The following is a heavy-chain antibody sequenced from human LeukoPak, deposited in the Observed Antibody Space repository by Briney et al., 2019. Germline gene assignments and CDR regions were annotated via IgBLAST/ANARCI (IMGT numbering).Heavy chain of an antibody. V-gene: IGHV1-24*01. CDR1: GYRLNTLS. D-gene: IGHD3-22*01. Sequence: GASVKVSCKVSGYRLNTLSIHWVRQASGKGLEWMGHVDSEDGETKYAQRFQGSVTMTEDTSTDTAYMELSSLTSEDTAVYYCATDFRAGVIYAFDFWGQGTMVAVSS. J-gene: IGHJ3*01. CDR3: ATDFRAGVIYAFDF. CDR2: VDSEDGET.